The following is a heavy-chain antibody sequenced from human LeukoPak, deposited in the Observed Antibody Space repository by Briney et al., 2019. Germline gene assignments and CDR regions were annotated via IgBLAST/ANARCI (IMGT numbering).Heavy chain of an antibody. V-gene: IGHV4-34*01. CDR2: INHSGST. J-gene: IGHJ3*02. CDR1: GGSFSGYY. Sequence: SETLSLTCAVYGGSFSGYYWSWIRQPPGKGLEWIGEINHSGSTNYNPSLKSRVTISVDTSKNQFSLKLSSVTAADTAVYYCARGLGGNSGGDAFDIXGQGTMVTVSS. CDR3: ARGLGGNSGGDAFDI. D-gene: IGHD4-23*01.